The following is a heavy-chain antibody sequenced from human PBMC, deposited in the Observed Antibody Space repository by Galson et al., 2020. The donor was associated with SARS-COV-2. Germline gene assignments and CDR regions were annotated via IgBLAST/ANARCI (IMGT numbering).Heavy chain of an antibody. Sequence: GASLKISCKGSGYTFTTSWIGWVRQMPGKGLEWMGIIYPGDSDTRYSPSFQGQVTISADKSISTAYLQWSSLKASDSGMYYCARFGAGNYFHGMDVWGQGTTVTVSS. J-gene: IGHJ6*02. CDR1: GYTFTTSW. CDR3: ARFGAGNYFHGMDV. CDR2: IYPGDSDT. V-gene: IGHV5-51*01. D-gene: IGHD3-16*01.